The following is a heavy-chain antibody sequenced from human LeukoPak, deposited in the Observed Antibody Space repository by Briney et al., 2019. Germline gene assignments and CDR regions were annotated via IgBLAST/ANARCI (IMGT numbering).Heavy chain of an antibody. V-gene: IGHV4-59*01. CDR2: TYYSGTT. CDR3: TEGRYSCGYYFIFDN. CDR1: GASITRYY. Sequence: SETLSLTSSVSGASITRYYWNWIRQAPGNGQEWIAYTYYSGTTNYNPSLKSRITISVDTAKNQFSLRVSSVTAADTAVYYCTEGRYSCGYYFIFDNWGQGALVTVSS. J-gene: IGHJ4*02. D-gene: IGHD3-22*01.